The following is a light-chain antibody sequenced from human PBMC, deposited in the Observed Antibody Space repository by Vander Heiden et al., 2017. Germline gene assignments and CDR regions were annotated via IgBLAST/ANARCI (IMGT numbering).Light chain of an antibody. CDR1: TCDGGSYNY. J-gene: IGLJ2*01. CDR3: SSYITSSTPVI. CDR2: EVT. V-gene: IGLV2-14*01. Sequence: QSALTQPASVSRPPGQSITISCTGSTCDGGSYNYVSWYQQHPGKAPKLMIYEVTNRPSGVSNRFSGSKSGNSASLTISGLQAEDEAHYYCSSYITSSTPVIFGGGTKLTVL.